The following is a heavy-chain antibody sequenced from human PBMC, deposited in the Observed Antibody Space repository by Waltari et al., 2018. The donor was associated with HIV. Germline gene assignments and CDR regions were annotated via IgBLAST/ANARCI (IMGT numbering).Heavy chain of an antibody. D-gene: IGHD6-19*01. CDR1: GFVFGRYS. CDR2: ISRSGNTK. V-gene: IGHV3-48*02. J-gene: IGHJ4*02. CDR3: ARDPEWLVEGGDY. Sequence: EVQLVESGGGLVQPGGSLRLSCAASGFVFGRYSVNWVRQAPGKGLEWVSYISRSGNTKYYADSVKGRFTIFRDNAKNSLYLQMNSLRDEDTAVYYCARDPEWLVEGGDYWGQGTLVTVSS.